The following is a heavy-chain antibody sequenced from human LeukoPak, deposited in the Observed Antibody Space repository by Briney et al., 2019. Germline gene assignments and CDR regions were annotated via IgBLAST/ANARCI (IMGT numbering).Heavy chain of an antibody. CDR1: GYSISSGYY. CDR2: IYHSGST. Sequence: SETLSLTCTVSGYSISSGYYWGWIRQPPGKGLEWIGSIYHSGSTYYNPSLKSRVTISVDTSKNQFSLKLSSVTAADTAVYYCARVPGLQPIEYWGQGTLVTVSS. J-gene: IGHJ4*02. V-gene: IGHV4-38-2*02. CDR3: ARVPGLQPIEY.